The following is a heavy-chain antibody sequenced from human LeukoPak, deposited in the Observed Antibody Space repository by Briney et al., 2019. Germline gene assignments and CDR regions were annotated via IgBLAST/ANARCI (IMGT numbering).Heavy chain of an antibody. CDR3: ARDSGDPSGYFDY. CDR2: GNAGNGNT. V-gene: IGHV1-3*02. CDR1: GYTFTSYA. J-gene: IGHJ4*02. D-gene: IGHD4-17*01. Sequence: ASVKVSFKAPGYTFTSYAMHWVRQAPGQRLEWMGWGNAGNGNTKYSQEFQGRVTITRDTSASTAYMELSSLRSEDMAVYYCARDSGDPSGYFDYWGQGTLVTVSS.